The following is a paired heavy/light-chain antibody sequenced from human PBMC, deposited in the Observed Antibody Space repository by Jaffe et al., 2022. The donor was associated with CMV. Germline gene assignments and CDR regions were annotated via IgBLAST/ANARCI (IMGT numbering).Heavy chain of an antibody. CDR3: ARDPTYYSRSSDIQF. CDR2: INPNSGGT. J-gene: IGHJ4*02. CDR1: GYTFTGYY. D-gene: IGHD6-19*01. V-gene: IGHV1-2*02. Sequence: QVQLVQSGAEVRKPGASVKVSCKASGYTFTGYYMQWVRQAPGQGLEWVGWINPNSGGTNYAQRFQGRVTMTRDTSISTAYMELSRLTSDDTAVYYCARDPTYYSRSSDIQFWGQGTLVTVSS.
Light chain of an antibody. J-gene: IGLJ3*02. CDR1: NSDIGGYNY. Sequence: QSALTQIASVSGSPGQSITISCTGTNSDIGGYNYVSWYQQYPGKAPKLVIYDVTNRPAGVSNRFSGSKSGNTASLIISGLQAEDESNYYCSSYTSSSTLVFGGGTKLTVL. CDR3: SSYTSSSTLV. V-gene: IGLV2-14*03. CDR2: DVT.